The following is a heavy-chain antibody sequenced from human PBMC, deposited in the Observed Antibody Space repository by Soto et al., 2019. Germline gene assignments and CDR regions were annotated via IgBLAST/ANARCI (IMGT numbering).Heavy chain of an antibody. CDR3: ARDRHWYGSGGPFYPAGSFDI. CDR1: GGSITSYY. J-gene: IGHJ3*02. Sequence: QVHLLQSGPGLVKPSETLSLTYTFSGGSITSYYWSWIRQPPGKGLEWIGYIFHGLGPNYNSSLRGRVSISVDTSKNQLSLELRSLTAADTAVYYCARDRHWYGSGGPFYPAGSFDIWGQGTMVAVST. V-gene: IGHV4-59*01. D-gene: IGHD2-15*01. CDR2: IFHGLGP.